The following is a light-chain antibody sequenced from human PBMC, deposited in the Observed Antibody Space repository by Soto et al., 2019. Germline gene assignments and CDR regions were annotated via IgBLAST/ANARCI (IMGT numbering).Light chain of an antibody. CDR3: QPYNNWPYT. V-gene: IGKV3-15*01. CDR2: RAS. Sequence: EIVMTQSPATLSVSPGGSATLSCRASQHVSSNFAWYRQKPGQAPTLLTYRASTRATGIPARFSGSGSWTEFTLTIRSLQSEDCAVYYCQPYNNWPYTFGQGTKLEIK. CDR1: QHVSSN. J-gene: IGKJ2*01.